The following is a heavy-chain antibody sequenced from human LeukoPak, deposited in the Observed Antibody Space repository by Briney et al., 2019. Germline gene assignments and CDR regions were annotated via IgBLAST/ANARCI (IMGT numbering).Heavy chain of an antibody. J-gene: IGHJ4*02. V-gene: IGHV1-69*05. Sequence: SVKVSCKASVGTFSSYAISWVRQAPGEGLEWMGGIIPIFGAANYAQKFQGRVTITTDESTSTAYIELSSLRSDDTAVYYCARGPPYYYDSSGYYYFDYWGQGTLVTVSS. CDR3: ARGPPYYYDSSGYYYFDY. CDR2: IIPIFGAA. D-gene: IGHD3-22*01. CDR1: VGTFSSYA.